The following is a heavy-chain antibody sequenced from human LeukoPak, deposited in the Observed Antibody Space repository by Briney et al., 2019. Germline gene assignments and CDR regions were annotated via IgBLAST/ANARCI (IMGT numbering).Heavy chain of an antibody. CDR1: GDSLTSYF. V-gene: IGHV4-59*08. CDR3: TRRMATVKDAFDI. D-gene: IGHD5-24*01. Sequence: SETLSLTCNVSGDSLTSYFWRWIRQTPGKGLGWMGYVFHSGTTNYSPSLKNRVTISLDASNKQFYLRLASVTAADTAVYYCTRRMATVKDAFDIWGRGTIVSVSS. CDR2: VFHSGTT. J-gene: IGHJ3*02.